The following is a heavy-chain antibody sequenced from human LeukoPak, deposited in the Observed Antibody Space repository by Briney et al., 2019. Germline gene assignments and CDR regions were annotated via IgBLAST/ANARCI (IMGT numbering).Heavy chain of an antibody. CDR3: AKVYHDFWGGHLAWGPKTQYFAMDV. D-gene: IGHD3-3*01. CDR1: GFTFNKIA. Sequence: TGGSLRLSCAVSGFTFNKIALTWVRQAPGGGLDWVPGISGSGHNRYYADSVQGRFTVSRDNSKNILYLQMNSLRAEDTAIYYCAKVYHDFWGGHLAWGPKTQYFAMDVWGQGTTVIVSS. J-gene: IGHJ6*02. CDR2: ISGSGHNR. V-gene: IGHV3-23*01.